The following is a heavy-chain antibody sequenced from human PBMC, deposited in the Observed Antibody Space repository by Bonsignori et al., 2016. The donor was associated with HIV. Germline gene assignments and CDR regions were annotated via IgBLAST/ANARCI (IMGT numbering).Heavy chain of an antibody. Sequence: GESLKISCKGSGYSFTSYWIGWVRQMPGKGLEWMGIIYPGDSDTTYSPSFQGQVTISADKSISTAYLQWSSLKASDTAMYYCARRDNDILTGQYYFDYWGQGTLVTVSS. D-gene: IGHD3-9*01. V-gene: IGHV5-51*01. CDR3: ARRDNDILTGQYYFDY. CDR1: GYSFTSYW. CDR2: IYPGDSDT. J-gene: IGHJ4*02.